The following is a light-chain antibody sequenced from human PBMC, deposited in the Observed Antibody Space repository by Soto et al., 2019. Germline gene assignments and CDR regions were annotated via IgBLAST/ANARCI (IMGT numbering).Light chain of an antibody. CDR1: SSDVGGCNC. J-gene: IGLJ1*01. CDR3: SSYTTTSTRV. V-gene: IGLV2-14*01. CDR2: EVS. Sequence: QSVLTQPASVSGSRGQSITISCTGTSSDVGGCNCVSWYQQHPGKVPKLIVYEVSTRPSGVANRFSGAKSGNTASLIVSGLQAEDEADYYCSSYTTTSTRVFGTGTKLTVL.